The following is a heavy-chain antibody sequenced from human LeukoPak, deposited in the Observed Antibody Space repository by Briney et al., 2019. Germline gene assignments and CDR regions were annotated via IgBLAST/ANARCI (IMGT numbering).Heavy chain of an antibody. V-gene: IGHV3-13*01. J-gene: IGHJ4*02. CDR2: IGTAGDT. CDR1: GFTFSSYD. D-gene: IGHD6-13*01. Sequence: GGSLRLSCAASGFTFSSYDMHWVRQATGKGLEWVSAIGTAGDTYYPGSVKGRFTISRENAKNSLYLQMNILRAGDTAVYYCARVAAGGKGFDYWGQGTLVTVSS. CDR3: ARVAAGGKGFDY.